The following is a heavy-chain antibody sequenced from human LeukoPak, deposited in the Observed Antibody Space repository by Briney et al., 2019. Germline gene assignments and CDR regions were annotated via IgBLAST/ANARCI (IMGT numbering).Heavy chain of an antibody. CDR2: ISMSTSYI. CDR1: GFNFRSYS. CDR3: AGGVVIVPAAHTDYYHYGMDV. V-gene: IGHV3-21*01. J-gene: IGHJ6*02. D-gene: IGHD2-2*01. Sequence: GGSLRLSCAASGFNFRSYSMNWVRQTPGKGLEWVSSISMSTSYIYYADSVKGRFIISRDNAQNSLYLQMNSLRAEDTAIYYCAGGVVIVPAAHTDYYHYGMDVWGQGTTVTVSS.